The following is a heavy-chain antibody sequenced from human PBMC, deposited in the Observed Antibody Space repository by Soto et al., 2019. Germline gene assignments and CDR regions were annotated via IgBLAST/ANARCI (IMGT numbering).Heavy chain of an antibody. Sequence: PSETLSLTCTVSGGSISSSSYYWGWIRQPPGKGLEWIGSIYYSGSTYYNPSLKSRVTISVDTSKNQFSLKLSSVTAADTAVYYCAKYCGGDCYSSSEYDYHHYGLYVPAQRTTVPVS. CDR3: AKYCGGDCYSSSEYDYHHYGLYV. V-gene: IGHV4-39*01. D-gene: IGHD2-21*02. J-gene: IGHJ6*02. CDR2: IYYSGST. CDR1: GGSISSSSYY.